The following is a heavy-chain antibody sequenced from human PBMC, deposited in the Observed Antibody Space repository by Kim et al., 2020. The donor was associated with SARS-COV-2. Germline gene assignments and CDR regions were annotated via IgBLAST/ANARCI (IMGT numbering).Heavy chain of an antibody. V-gene: IGHV3-11*01. CDR3: ARDTTTAGTASLYVYGMDV. CDR1: GFTFSDYY. Sequence: GGSLRLSCAASGFTFSDYYLSWIRQAPGKGLEWVSCITDSGSNIYYADSVKGRFTISRDNAKNSLYLQMNSLIAEDTAVYYCARDTTTAGTASLYVYGMDVWGKGTTVTVSS. J-gene: IGHJ6*04. CDR2: ITDSGSNI. D-gene: IGHD4-4*01.